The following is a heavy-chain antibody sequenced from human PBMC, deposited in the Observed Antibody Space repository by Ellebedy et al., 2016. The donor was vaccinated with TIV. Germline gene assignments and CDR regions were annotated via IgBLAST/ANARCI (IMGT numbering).Heavy chain of an antibody. Sequence: GESLKISCAASGFTFSSYGMHWVRQAPGKGLEWVAVIWYDGSNKYYADSVKGRFTISRDNSKNTLYLQMNSLRAEDTAVYYCARDSVPFVQLSPRLDYWGQGTLVTVSS. V-gene: IGHV3-33*01. CDR1: GFTFSSYG. CDR2: IWYDGSNK. CDR3: ARDSVPFVQLSPRLDY. D-gene: IGHD5-18*01. J-gene: IGHJ4*02.